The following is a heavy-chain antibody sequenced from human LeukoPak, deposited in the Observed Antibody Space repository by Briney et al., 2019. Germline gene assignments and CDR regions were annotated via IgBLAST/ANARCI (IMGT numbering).Heavy chain of an antibody. CDR1: GGSISSYY. D-gene: IGHD2-2*01. CDR2: IYYSGST. J-gene: IGHJ5*02. V-gene: IGHV4-59*08. Sequence: SETLSLTCTVSGGSISSYYWSWIPQPPGKGLEWLGYIYYSGSTNYNPSLKSRVTISVDTSKNQFSLKLSSVTAADTAVYYCARHGALGYCSSTSCPNWFDPWGQGTLVTVSS. CDR3: ARHGALGYCSSTSCPNWFDP.